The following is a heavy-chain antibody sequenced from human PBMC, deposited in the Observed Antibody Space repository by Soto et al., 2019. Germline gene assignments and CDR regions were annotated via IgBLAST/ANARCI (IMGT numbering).Heavy chain of an antibody. CDR1: GFSLSTSGVG. CDR2: IYWDDDK. D-gene: IGHD1-26*01. CDR3: ALRRAVGGTPRPFDY. Sequence: QITLKESGPTLVKPTQTLTLTCTFSGFSLSTSGVGVGWIRQPPGKALEWLALIYWDDDKRYSPSLKSRLTITQDTPKNQVVLPLPNMDPVDTATYYCALRRAVGGTPRPFDYWGQGTLVTVSS. J-gene: IGHJ4*02. V-gene: IGHV2-5*02.